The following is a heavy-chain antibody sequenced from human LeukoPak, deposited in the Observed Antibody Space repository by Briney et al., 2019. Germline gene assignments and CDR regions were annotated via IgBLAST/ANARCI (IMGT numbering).Heavy chain of an antibody. Sequence: PSETLSLTCAVYGGSFSGYYWSWIRQPPGKGLEWIGEINHSGSTNYNPSLKSRVTISVDTSKNQFSLKLSSVTAADTAVYYCARGGFKLWAYRRFDYWGQGTLVTVSS. J-gene: IGHJ4*02. CDR2: INHSGST. CDR3: ARGGFKLWAYRRFDY. CDR1: GGSFSGYY. D-gene: IGHD5-18*01. V-gene: IGHV4-34*01.